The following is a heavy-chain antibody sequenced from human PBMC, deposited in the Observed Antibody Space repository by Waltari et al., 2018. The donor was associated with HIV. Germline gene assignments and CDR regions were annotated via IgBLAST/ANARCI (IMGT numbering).Heavy chain of an antibody. V-gene: IGHV4-31*11. CDR1: GGSISSGGYY. CDR3: ARELRAGGHYYYGMDV. Sequence: QVQLQESGPGQVKPSQTLSLTCAVSGGSISSGGYYWNWIRQPPGKGLEWIGYTYYSGSTYYNPSHKSRLTISLYTSKNQFSLKLSSVTAADTAVYYCARELRAGGHYYYGMDVWGQGTTVTVSS. D-gene: IGHD2-8*02. J-gene: IGHJ6*02. CDR2: TYYSGST.